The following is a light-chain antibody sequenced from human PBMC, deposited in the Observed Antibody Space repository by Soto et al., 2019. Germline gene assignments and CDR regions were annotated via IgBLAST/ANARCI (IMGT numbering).Light chain of an antibody. V-gene: IGKV3-20*01. J-gene: IGKJ5*01. CDR2: GAS. CDR3: QLYDNSPR. Sequence: EIVFRQRPGPQHFSTGERANLSCRASQSVTSIFVGWYQQKPGQAPRLLIYGASSRATDIPDRFSGTGSGTDFTLTISRLEPEDFAVYYCQLYDNSPRFGQGTRLEN. CDR1: QSVTSIF.